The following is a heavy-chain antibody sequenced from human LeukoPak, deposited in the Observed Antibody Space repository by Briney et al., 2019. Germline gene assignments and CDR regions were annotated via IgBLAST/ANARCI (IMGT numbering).Heavy chain of an antibody. CDR3: ARDLVTVTKGIDI. Sequence: SETLSLTSAVSGDSFSSQSWTWIRQPPGRGLEWNGYISTIGTTTNNPSLKCRVTISIDTSKNQVSLKLSSVTTADTAVYYCARDLVTVTKGIDIWGLGTMVSVSS. J-gene: IGHJ3*02. CDR2: ISTIGTT. D-gene: IGHD4-17*01. CDR1: GDSFSSQS. V-gene: IGHV4-59*11.